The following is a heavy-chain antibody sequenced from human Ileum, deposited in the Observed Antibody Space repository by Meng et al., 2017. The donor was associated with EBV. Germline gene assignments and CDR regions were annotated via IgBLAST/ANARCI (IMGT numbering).Heavy chain of an antibody. CDR2: IYYSGST. Sequence: VQPVESGPGLCTPSATRSRTCAVSGYSIISTNRWGWIRQPPGKGLEWIGYIYYSGSTSYNPSLKSRVTRSVDTSKNQFSLNLNSVTAVDTAVYYCARNVPGTSAYYDWGQGTLVTVSS. CDR3: ARNVPGTSAYYD. J-gene: IGHJ4*02. D-gene: IGHD3-22*01. CDR1: GYSIISTNR. V-gene: IGHV4-28*01.